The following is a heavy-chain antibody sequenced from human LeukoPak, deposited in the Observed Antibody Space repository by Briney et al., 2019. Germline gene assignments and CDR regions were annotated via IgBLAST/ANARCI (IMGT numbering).Heavy chain of an antibody. D-gene: IGHD3-10*01. CDR2: IWYDGSNK. V-gene: IGHV3-33*06. J-gene: IGHJ5*02. Sequence: PGGSLRLSCAASGFTFSSYGMHWVRQAPGKGLEGVAVIWYDGSNKYYADSVKGRFTTSRDNSKNTLYLQMNSLRAEDTAVYYCAKAGATMVRGPPQKNNWFDPWGQGTLVTVSS. CDR3: AKAGATMVRGPPQKNNWFDP. CDR1: GFTFSSYG.